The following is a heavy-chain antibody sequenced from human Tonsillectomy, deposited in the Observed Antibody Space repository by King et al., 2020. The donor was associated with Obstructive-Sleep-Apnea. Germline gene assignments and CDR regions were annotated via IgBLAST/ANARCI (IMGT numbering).Heavy chain of an antibody. CDR2: IYYSGST. V-gene: IGHV4-31*03. CDR3: ARDSGNKVVADYYFDY. CDR1: GGSISSGGYY. D-gene: IGHD6-25*01. J-gene: IGHJ4*02. Sequence: QLQESGPGLVKPSQTLSLTCTVSGGSISSGGYYWSWIRQHPGKGLEWIGYIYYSGSTYYNPSLKSRVTISVDTSKNQFSPKLSSVTAADTAVYYCARDSGNKVVADYYFDYWGQGTLVTVSS.